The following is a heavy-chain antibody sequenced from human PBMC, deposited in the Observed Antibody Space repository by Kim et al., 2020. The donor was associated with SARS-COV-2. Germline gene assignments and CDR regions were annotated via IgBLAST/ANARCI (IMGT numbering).Heavy chain of an antibody. Sequence: GGSLRLSCAASGFTFSTYGMHWVRQAPGKGLEWVTLISYDGSKKYYAESVKGRFTISRDNSENTLYLQMNSLRAEDTAVYYCATGRTYTSGSYREFDY. J-gene: IGHJ4*01. CDR2: ISYDGSKK. V-gene: IGHV3-30*03. D-gene: IGHD3-10*01. CDR1: GFTFSTYG. CDR3: ATGRTYTSGSYREFDY.